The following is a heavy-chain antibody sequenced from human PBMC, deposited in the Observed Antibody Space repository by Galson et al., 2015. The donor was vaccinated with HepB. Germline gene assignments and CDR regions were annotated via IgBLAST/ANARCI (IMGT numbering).Heavy chain of an antibody. CDR3: ARDLRSSYLDF. Sequence: SLRLSCAASGFTFRHYGMHWVRQAPGKGLEWVAVVSYDGDQKKYAESVKGRFTISRDNPKNTLFLQMNSLRVEDTAIYYCARDLRSSYLDFWGQGTLVSVSS. V-gene: IGHV3-33*01. CDR2: VSYDGDQK. J-gene: IGHJ4*02. D-gene: IGHD1-26*01. CDR1: GFTFRHYG.